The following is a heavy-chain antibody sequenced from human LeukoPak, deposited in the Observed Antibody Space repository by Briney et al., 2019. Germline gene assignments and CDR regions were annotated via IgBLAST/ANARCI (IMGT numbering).Heavy chain of an antibody. Sequence: GGSLRLSCAAPGFTINSFATSWVRLAPGKGLEWVSHITASGTAMFYADSVKGRFTISRDNAKNSLYLQMNSLRDEDTAVYYCASSGSYRFDYWGQGTLVTVSS. V-gene: IGHV3-48*02. CDR1: GFTINSFA. D-gene: IGHD1-26*01. CDR2: ITASGTAM. CDR3: ASSGSYRFDY. J-gene: IGHJ4*02.